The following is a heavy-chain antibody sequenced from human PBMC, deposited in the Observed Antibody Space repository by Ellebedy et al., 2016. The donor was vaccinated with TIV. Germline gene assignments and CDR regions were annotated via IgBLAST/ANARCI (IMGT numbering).Heavy chain of an antibody. Sequence: PGGSLRLSCAASGFTFSNYAMSWVRQAPGKGLEWVSAISRSGGSTYYAGSVKGRFTISRDNSKNTLYLRMNSLRAEDTAVYYCAKCYRNSWATDYWGLGTLVTVSS. CDR2: ISRSGGST. D-gene: IGHD1-7*01. CDR3: AKCYRNSWATDY. CDR1: GFTFSNYA. V-gene: IGHV3-23*01. J-gene: IGHJ4*02.